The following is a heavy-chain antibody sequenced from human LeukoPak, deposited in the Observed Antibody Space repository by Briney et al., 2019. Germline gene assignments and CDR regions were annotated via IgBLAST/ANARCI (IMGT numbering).Heavy chain of an antibody. CDR3: AKDMGYTFGHAFDY. V-gene: IGHV3-30-3*01. D-gene: IGHD5-18*01. J-gene: IGHJ4*02. CDR2: TSNDGSNK. CDR1: GFTFSDYN. Sequence: GGSLRLSCAASGFTFSDYNMHWVRQAPGQGLEWVSLTSNDGSNKYYAVSVKGRFTISRGNTKNTLYLQMNSLRTEDTAVYYCAKDMGYTFGHAFDYWGQGTLVTVSS.